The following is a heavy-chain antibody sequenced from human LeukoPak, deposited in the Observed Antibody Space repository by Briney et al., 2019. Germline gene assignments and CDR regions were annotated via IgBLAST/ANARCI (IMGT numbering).Heavy chain of an antibody. CDR1: GGFISSGDYI. V-gene: IGHV4-30-4*01. CDR2: IYYSGSGST. J-gene: IGHJ4*02. D-gene: IGHD2-2*01. Sequence: SETLSLTCTVSGGFISSGDYIWSWIRQPPGKGLEWIGYIYYSGSGSTFYNPSLKSRITISVATSKNHFSLRLSSVTAADTAVYYCARGPYCSSTSCYPRYYFDYWGQGTLVTVSS. CDR3: ARGPYCSSTSCYPRYYFDY.